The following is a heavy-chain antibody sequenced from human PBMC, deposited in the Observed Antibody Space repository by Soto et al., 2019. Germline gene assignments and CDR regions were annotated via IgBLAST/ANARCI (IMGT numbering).Heavy chain of an antibody. CDR2: IYRDDDR. CDR3: AHCTTGTTPEYVFDI. Sequence: QITLKESGPTLVKPTQTLTLTCTFSGFSLSTSGVGEDWIRQPPGKAPEYLALIYRDDDRRYSPSLRSRLTITKDTSKNQVVLTMTNMDPVETATYYCAHCTTGTTPEYVFDIWGQGTMVTVSS. D-gene: IGHD1-1*01. J-gene: IGHJ3*02. V-gene: IGHV2-5*02. CDR1: GFSLSTSGVG.